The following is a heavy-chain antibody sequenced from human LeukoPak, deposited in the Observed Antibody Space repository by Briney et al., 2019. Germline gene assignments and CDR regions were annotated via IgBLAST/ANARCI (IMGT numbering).Heavy chain of an antibody. CDR2: ISWNSGSI. V-gene: IGHV3-9*01. J-gene: IGHJ4*02. CDR3: AKGFTQDPNYFDY. CDR1: GFTFDDYA. D-gene: IGHD2-15*01. Sequence: GGSLRLSCAASGFTFDDYAMHWVRQAPGKGLEWVSGISWNSGSIGYADSVKGRFTISRDNAKNSLYLQMNSLRAEDTALYYCAKGFTQDPNYFDYWGQGTLVPVSS.